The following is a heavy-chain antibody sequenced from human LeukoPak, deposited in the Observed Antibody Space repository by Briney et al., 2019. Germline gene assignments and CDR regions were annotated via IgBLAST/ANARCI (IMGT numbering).Heavy chain of an antibody. CDR1: GGSISRSSYY. D-gene: IGHD2-15*01. CDR2: IYYSGST. J-gene: IGHJ5*02. V-gene: IGHV4-39*07. Sequence: PSETLSLTCTVSGGSISRSSYYWGWIRQPPGKGLEWIGSIYYSGSTYHNPSLKSRVTISVDTSKNQISLKLISVTAADTAVYYCARDVQSSGGYNWFDPWGQGTQVLVSS. CDR3: ARDVQSSGGYNWFDP.